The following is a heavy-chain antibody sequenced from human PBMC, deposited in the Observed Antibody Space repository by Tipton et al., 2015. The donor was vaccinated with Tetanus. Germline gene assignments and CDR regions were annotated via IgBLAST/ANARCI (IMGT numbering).Heavy chain of an antibody. J-gene: IGHJ4*02. Sequence: QVQLVQSGPEVKKPGSSVKVSCKSSGGPFYKHGIDWVRQAPGQGLEWMGGIIPASGATNYAHKFQGRVTMTADASTTTVHMELSNLRSDDTAVYYCVRDRAAAGGSDYWGQGPLVTV. V-gene: IGHV1-69*01. CDR3: VRDRAAAGGSDY. CDR2: IIPASGAT. D-gene: IGHD6-25*01. CDR1: GGPFYKHG.